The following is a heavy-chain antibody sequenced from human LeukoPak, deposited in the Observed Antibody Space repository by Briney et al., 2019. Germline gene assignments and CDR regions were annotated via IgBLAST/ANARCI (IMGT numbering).Heavy chain of an antibody. D-gene: IGHD3-22*01. Sequence: SETLSLTCTVSGGSISRSYYYWGWIRQPPGKGLEWVGSVYYSGKTFYSPSLESRVTISVDTSKNHFSLRLISVTAADTAVYFCARVAPSGYDSSAYYVAAFDIWGQGTMVTVSS. CDR3: ARVAPSGYDSSAYYVAAFDI. CDR2: VYYSGKT. CDR1: GGSISRSYYY. J-gene: IGHJ3*02. V-gene: IGHV4-39*02.